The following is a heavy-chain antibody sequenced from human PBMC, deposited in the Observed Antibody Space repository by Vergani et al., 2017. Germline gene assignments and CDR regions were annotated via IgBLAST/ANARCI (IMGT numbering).Heavy chain of an antibody. CDR1: GYTFTGYY. CDR3: ARAQWPARRHPFDY. CDR2: INPNSGGT. J-gene: IGHJ4*02. D-gene: IGHD6-19*01. V-gene: IGHV1-2*02. Sequence: QVQLVQSGAEVKKPGASVKVSCKASGYTFTGYYMHWVRQAPVQGLEWMGWINPNSGGTNYAQKFQGRVTMTRETSISTAYMELSRLRSDETAVYYCARAQWPARRHPFDYWGQGTLVTVPS.